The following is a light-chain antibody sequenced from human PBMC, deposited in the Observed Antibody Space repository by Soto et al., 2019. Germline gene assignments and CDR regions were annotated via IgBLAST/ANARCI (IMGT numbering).Light chain of an antibody. CDR2: EVT. CDR1: TSDVGRYNY. J-gene: IGLJ1*01. CDR3: SSYTISSTQV. Sequence: QPALTQPASVPGSPGQPITFSCTGTTSDVGRYNYVSRYQHHPGKAPKLLISEVTNRPSGVSNRFSGSKSGNTASLTISGLRAEDEADYYCSSYTISSTQVFGTGTKVTVL. V-gene: IGLV2-14*01.